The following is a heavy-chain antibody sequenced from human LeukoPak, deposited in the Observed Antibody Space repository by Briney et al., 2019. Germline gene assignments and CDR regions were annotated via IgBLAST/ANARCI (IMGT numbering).Heavy chain of an antibody. CDR3: GRQSYDSSASPMFFDF. CDR2: VYYSGIT. CDR1: GGSISSSSYY. J-gene: IGHJ4*02. V-gene: IGHV4-39*01. D-gene: IGHD3-22*01. Sequence: PSETLSLTCTVSGGSISSSSYYWGWIRQPPGKGLEWIGTVYYSGITYYSPSLKSRVTISVDTSKNQFSLKLSSVTAADTAVYYCGRQSYDSSASPMFFDFWGQGTLVTVSS.